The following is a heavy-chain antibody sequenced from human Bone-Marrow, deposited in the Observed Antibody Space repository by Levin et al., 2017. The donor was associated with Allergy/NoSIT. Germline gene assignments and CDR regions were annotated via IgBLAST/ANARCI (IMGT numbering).Heavy chain of an antibody. D-gene: IGHD3-10*01. Sequence: GESLKISCAASGFTVSSNYMSWVRQAPGKGPEWVSVIYSGGSTYYADSVKGRFTISRDNSKNTLYLQMNSLRAEDTAVYYCARGWFGELLSHSGQGTLVTVSS. CDR1: GFTVSSNY. V-gene: IGHV3-53*01. CDR3: ARGWFGELLSH. J-gene: IGHJ4*02. CDR2: IYSGGST.